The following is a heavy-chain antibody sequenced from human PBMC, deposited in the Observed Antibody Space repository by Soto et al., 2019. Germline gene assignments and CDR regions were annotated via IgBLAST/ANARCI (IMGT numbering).Heavy chain of an antibody. Sequence: GWSLRLSCAASGFTFSSYAMSWVRQAPGKGLEWVSAISGSGGSTYYADSVKVRFTISRDNSKNTLYLQMNSLRAEDTAVYYCAKRATMVRGVIKNWFDPWGQGTLVTVSS. J-gene: IGHJ5*02. V-gene: IGHV3-23*01. CDR3: AKRATMVRGVIKNWFDP. CDR2: ISGSGGST. D-gene: IGHD3-10*01. CDR1: GFTFSSYA.